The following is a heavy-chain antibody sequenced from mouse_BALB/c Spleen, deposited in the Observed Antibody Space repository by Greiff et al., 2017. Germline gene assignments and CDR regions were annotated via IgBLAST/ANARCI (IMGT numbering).Heavy chain of an antibody. CDR2: IWGDGST. V-gene: IGHV2-6-7*01. Sequence: VKLQESGPGLVAPSQSLSITCTVSGFSLTGYGVNWVRQPPGKGLEWLGMIWGDGSTDYNSALKSRLSISKDNSKSQVFLKMNSLQTDDTARYYCARPLIYYGNPYAMDYWGQGTSVTVSS. CDR3: ARPLIYYGNPYAMDY. J-gene: IGHJ4*01. CDR1: GFSLTGYG. D-gene: IGHD2-1*01.